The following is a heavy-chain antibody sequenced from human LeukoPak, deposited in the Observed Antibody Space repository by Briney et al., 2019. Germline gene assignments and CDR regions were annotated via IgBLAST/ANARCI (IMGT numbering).Heavy chain of an antibody. CDR3: ARDLSSWDYGLSYYYYGMDV. Sequence: ASVKVSCKASGYTFTSYYMHWVRQAPGQGLEWMGIINPSGGSTSYAQKFQGRVTMTRDTSTSTVYMELSSLRSEDTAVYYCARDLSSWDYGLSYYYYGMDVWGQGTTVTVSS. CDR2: INPSGGST. J-gene: IGHJ6*02. CDR1: GYTFTSYY. V-gene: IGHV1-46*01. D-gene: IGHD6-13*01.